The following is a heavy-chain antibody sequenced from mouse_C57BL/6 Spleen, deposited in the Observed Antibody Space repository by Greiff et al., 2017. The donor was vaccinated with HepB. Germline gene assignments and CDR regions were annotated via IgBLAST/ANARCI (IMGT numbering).Heavy chain of an antibody. CDR2: IYPGSGST. J-gene: IGHJ2*01. Sequence: QVQLQQPGAELVKPGASVKMSCKASGYTFTSYWITWVKQRPGQGLEWIGDIYPGSGSTNYNEKFKSKATLTVDTSSSTAYMQLSSLTSEDSAVYYCARRGSYGNYGDCWGQGTTLTVSS. CDR3: ARRGSYGNYGDC. D-gene: IGHD2-1*01. CDR1: GYTFTSYW. V-gene: IGHV1-55*01.